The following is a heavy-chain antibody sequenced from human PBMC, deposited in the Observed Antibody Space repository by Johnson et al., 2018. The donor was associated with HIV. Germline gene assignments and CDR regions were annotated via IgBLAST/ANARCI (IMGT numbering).Heavy chain of an antibody. CDR3: AKAQAFRGAFDI. CDR2: ISYDGTNK. V-gene: IGHV3-30*18. J-gene: IGHJ3*02. Sequence: QVHLVESGGGLVQPGRSLRLSCAASGFTFSSYGMHWVRQAPGKGLEWVTVISYDGTNKYYADSVKGRFTISRDNSKNTLYLQMNSLRAEDTAVYYCAKAQAFRGAFDIWGQGTMVIVSS. D-gene: IGHD2/OR15-2a*01. CDR1: GFTFSSYG.